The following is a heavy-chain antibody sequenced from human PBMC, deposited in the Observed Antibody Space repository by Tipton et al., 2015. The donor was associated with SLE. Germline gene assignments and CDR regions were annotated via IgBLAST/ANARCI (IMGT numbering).Heavy chain of an antibody. CDR1: GYTFTSYG. CDR3: ARSGFGGVIANYFDY. V-gene: IGHV1-46*01. D-gene: IGHD3-16*02. CDR2: INPSGGST. J-gene: IGHJ4*02. Sequence: QLVQSGAEVKKPGASVKVSCKASGYTFTSYGISWVRQAPGQGLEWMGIINPSGGSTSYAQKFQGRVTMTRDTSTSTVYMELSSLRSEDTAVYYCARSGFGGVIANYFDYWGQGTLVTVSS.